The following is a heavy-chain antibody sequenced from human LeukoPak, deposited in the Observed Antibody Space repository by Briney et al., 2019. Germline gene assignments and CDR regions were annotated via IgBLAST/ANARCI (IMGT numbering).Heavy chain of an antibody. D-gene: IGHD3-16*01. CDR3: AKASWGTYAFDI. Sequence: GGSLRLSCAASGFTVSSNYMSWVRQAPGKGLEWVSVIYSGGSTYYADSVKGRFTISRDNSKNTLYLQMNSLRAEDTAVYYCAKASWGTYAFDIWGQGTMVTVSS. V-gene: IGHV3-53*01. CDR2: IYSGGST. CDR1: GFTVSSNY. J-gene: IGHJ3*02.